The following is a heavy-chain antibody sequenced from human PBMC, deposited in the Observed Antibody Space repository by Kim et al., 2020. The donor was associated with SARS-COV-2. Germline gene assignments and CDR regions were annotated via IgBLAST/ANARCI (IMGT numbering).Heavy chain of an antibody. CDR3: AGWKALIRGYYFDD. Sequence: SETLSLTCTVSGGSISDSYWSWIRQPPGKGLEWIGYIHYTGSTNYNPSPKSRVTISIDASKSQFSLKLSSVTAADTAVYYCAGWKALIRGYYFDDWGQGTLVTVSS. J-gene: IGHJ4*02. V-gene: IGHV4-59*01. CDR1: GGSISDSY. D-gene: IGHD1-1*01. CDR2: IHYTGST.